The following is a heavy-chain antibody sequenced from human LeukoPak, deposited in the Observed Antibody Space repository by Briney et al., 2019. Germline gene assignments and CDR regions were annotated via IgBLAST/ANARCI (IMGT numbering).Heavy chain of an antibody. CDR2: INSDGSST. D-gene: IGHD2-15*01. CDR3: AREKEEYCSGGSCYLSIFYYYYGMVV. J-gene: IGHJ6*02. CDR1: GFTFSSYW. V-gene: IGHV3-74*01. Sequence: GGSLRLSCAASGFTFSSYWMHWVRQAPGKGLVWVSRINSDGSSTSYADSVKGRFTISRDNAKNTLYLQMNSLRAEDTAVYYCAREKEEYCSGGSCYLSIFYYYYGMVVWGQGTTVTVSS.